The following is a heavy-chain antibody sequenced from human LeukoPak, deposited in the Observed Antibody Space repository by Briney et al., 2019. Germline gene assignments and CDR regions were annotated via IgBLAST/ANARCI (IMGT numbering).Heavy chain of an antibody. CDR2: IYYTGNT. V-gene: IGHV4-39*07. CDR1: GDSIDRSAYY. J-gene: IGHJ4*02. D-gene: IGHD2-8*01. CDR3: SNFDF. Sequence: SETLTLTCNVAGDSIDRSAYYWSWVRQPPGRGLEWIGSIYYTGNTYYTPSLKSRVTMSVDPSKNQFSLTLNSMTAADTAVYYCSNFDFWGQGTLVTVSS.